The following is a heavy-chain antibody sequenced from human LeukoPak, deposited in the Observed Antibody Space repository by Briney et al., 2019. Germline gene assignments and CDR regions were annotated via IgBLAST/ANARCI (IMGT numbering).Heavy chain of an antibody. Sequence: SETLSLTCSVSGGPISSSSYYWGWIRQPPGKGLEWIGSIYYSGSTYYNPSLKSRVTISVDTSKNQFSLKLSSVTAADTAVYYCARRAFGVVDYYFDYWGQGTLVTVSS. J-gene: IGHJ4*02. CDR3: ARRAFGVVDYYFDY. CDR1: GGPISSSSYY. CDR2: IYYSGST. D-gene: IGHD3-3*01. V-gene: IGHV4-39*01.